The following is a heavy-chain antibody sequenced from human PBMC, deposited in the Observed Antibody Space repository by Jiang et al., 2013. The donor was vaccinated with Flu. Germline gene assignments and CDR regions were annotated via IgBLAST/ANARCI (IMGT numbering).Heavy chain of an antibody. CDR2: ISAYNGNT. V-gene: IGHV1-18*01. J-gene: IGHJ4*02. CDR3: ARHLQGAYYYDSSGYPY. Sequence: GAEVKKPGASVKVSCKASGYTFTSYGISWVRQAPGQGLEWMGWISAYNGNTNYAQKLQGRVTMTTDTSTSTAYMELRSLRSDDTAVYYCARHLQGAYYYDSSGYPYWGQGTLVTVSS. D-gene: IGHD3-22*01. CDR1: GYTFTSYG.